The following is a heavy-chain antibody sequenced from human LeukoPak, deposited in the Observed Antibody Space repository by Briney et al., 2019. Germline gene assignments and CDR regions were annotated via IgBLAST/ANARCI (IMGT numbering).Heavy chain of an antibody. CDR3: ARSSLVTLTAGPFDY. V-gene: IGHV1-18*01. Sequence: GASVKVSCKASGYTFTRYGISWVRQAPGQGLEWMGWISAYNGNTNYAQKLQGRVTMTTDTSTSTAYMELRSLTSDDTALYYCARSSLVTLTAGPFDYWGQGTLVTVSS. CDR1: GYTFTRYG. CDR2: ISAYNGNT. J-gene: IGHJ4*02. D-gene: IGHD3-16*01.